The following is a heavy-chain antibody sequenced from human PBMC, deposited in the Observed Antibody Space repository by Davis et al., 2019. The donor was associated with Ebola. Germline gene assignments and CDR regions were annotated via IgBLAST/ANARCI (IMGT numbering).Heavy chain of an antibody. CDR1: GDSISSYY. J-gene: IGHJ6*02. CDR2: IYYSGST. D-gene: IGHD1-26*01. Sequence: SETLSLTCTVSGDSISSYYWSWIRQPPGKGLEWIGYIYYSGSTNYNPSLKSRVTISVDTSKNQFSLKLSSVTAADTAVYYCARGGSGSYYYYGMDVWGQGTTVTVSS. V-gene: IGHV4-59*01. CDR3: ARGGSGSYYYYGMDV.